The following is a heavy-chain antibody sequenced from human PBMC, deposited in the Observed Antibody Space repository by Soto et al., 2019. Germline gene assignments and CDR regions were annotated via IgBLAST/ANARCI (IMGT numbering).Heavy chain of an antibody. CDR2: ISAYNGNT. CDR1: GYTFTSYG. J-gene: IGHJ4*02. D-gene: IGHD2-15*01. V-gene: IGHV1-18*01. CDR3: ARSYCSGAGCFFNFDH. Sequence: ASVKVSCKASGYTFTSYGISWVRQAPGQGLEWMGWISAYNGNTNYAQKLQGRVTMTTDTSTSTAYMELRSLRSDDTAVYYCARSYCSGAGCFFNFDHWGQGTLVTVSS.